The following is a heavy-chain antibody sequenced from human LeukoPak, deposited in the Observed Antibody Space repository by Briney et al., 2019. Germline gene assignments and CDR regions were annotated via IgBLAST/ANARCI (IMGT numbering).Heavy chain of an antibody. V-gene: IGHV3-23*01. J-gene: IGHJ4*02. Sequence: PGDSLRLSCAASGFTFSRYAMSWVPQAPGKGLEWVSALSGSGGSTYYADSVKGRFTISRDNSKNTLYLQMISLRAEDTAVYYCAKGAGGTFYDYVWGSFRYAFDYWGEGTLVTVSS. CDR1: GFTFSRYA. CDR2: LSGSGGST. CDR3: AKGAGGTFYDYVWGSFRYAFDY. D-gene: IGHD3-16*02.